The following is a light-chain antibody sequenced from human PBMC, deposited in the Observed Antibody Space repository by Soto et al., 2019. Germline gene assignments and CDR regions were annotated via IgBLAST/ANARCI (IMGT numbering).Light chain of an antibody. Sequence: TESLCTLSLPPSERATLSCRASQSVSGCYLAGYQQKPGQAPRLLFYGASTGATGLPARFSGSGSGTDFTLTISSLQSEDFAVYSCQQSNSWPRTFGQGTKV. CDR2: GAS. CDR3: QQSNSWPRT. V-gene: IGKV3-15*01. J-gene: IGKJ1*01. CDR1: QSVSGCY.